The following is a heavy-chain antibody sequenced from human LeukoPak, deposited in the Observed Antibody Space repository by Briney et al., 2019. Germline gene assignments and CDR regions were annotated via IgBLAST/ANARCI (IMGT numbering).Heavy chain of an antibody. Sequence: SETLSLTCTVSGGSISSYYWSWIRQPPGKGLERIGYIYYSGSTNYNPSLKSRVTISVDTSKNQFSLKLSSVTAADTAVYYCARHATVYYYYYGMDVWGQGTTVTVSS. D-gene: IGHD4-11*01. CDR2: IYYSGST. CDR1: GGSISSYY. J-gene: IGHJ6*02. CDR3: ARHATVYYYYYGMDV. V-gene: IGHV4-59*08.